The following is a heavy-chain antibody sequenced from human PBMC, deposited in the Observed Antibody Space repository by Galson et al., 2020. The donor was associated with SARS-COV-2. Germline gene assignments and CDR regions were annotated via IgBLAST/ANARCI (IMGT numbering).Heavy chain of an antibody. Sequence: SETLSLTCTVSGGSISSTNFWGWLRQPPGKGLEWIGSIYKSGSTYYNPSLKSRVTISVDTSKNEFSLKLSSVTAADTAVYYCAREETIFETCDPWGQGTQVTVSS. CDR3: AREETIFETCDP. V-gene: IGHV4-39*07. CDR2: IYKSGST. D-gene: IGHD3-3*01. J-gene: IGHJ5*02. CDR1: GGSISSTNF.